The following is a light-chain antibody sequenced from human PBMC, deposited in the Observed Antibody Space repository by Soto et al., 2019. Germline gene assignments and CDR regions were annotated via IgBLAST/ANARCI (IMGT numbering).Light chain of an antibody. CDR1: NSDVGGYNY. CDR3: CSYAGSPYV. V-gene: IGLV2-11*01. Sequence: QSALTQPRSVSGSPGQSVTISCTGTNSDVGGYNYVSWYQQHPGKAPKLMIYDVNKRPSGVPDRFSGSKSGNTASLTITGLQAEDEADYYCCSYAGSPYVFGTGTKVTVL. CDR2: DVN. J-gene: IGLJ1*01.